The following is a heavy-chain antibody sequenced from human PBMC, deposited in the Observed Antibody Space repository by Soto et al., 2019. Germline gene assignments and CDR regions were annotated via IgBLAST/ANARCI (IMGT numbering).Heavy chain of an antibody. V-gene: IGHV5-51*01. CDR3: ARHISAIAAHMDV. J-gene: IGHJ6*02. CDR2: IYPDDSDT. D-gene: IGHD6-6*01. CDR1: GYNFTNFW. Sequence: PGESLKISCKGSGYNFTNFWIGWVRQMPGKGLEWMAIIYPDDSDTRYSPSFQGQVTISADKSINTAYLQWSGLRASDTAVYYCARHISAIAAHMDVWGQGTTVTVSS.